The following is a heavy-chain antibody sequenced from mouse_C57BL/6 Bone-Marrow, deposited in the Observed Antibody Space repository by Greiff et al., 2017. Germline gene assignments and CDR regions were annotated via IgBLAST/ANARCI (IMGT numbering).Heavy chain of an antibody. CDR1: GYTFTSYW. Sequence: VQLLQSGAELVKPGASVKVSCKASGYTFTSYWMHWVQQRPGQGLEWIGRIHPSDSDTNYNQKFKGKNTLTVDKSSSTAYMQSSSLTSEDSAVYYCARGGNYYWYFDVWGTGTTVTVSS. CDR3: ARGGNYYWYFDV. V-gene: IGHV1-74*01. CDR2: IHPSDSDT. D-gene: IGHD2-1*01. J-gene: IGHJ1*03.